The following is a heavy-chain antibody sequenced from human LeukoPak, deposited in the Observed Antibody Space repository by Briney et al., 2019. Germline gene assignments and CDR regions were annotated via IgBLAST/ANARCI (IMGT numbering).Heavy chain of an antibody. CDR1: GGSISGYY. CDR3: ARAPVSSHDSSGYPLFDY. D-gene: IGHD3-22*01. Sequence: SETLSLTCTVSGGSISGYYWSWIRQPPGERQEWIGYISYSGITNYNPSLKSRLTISVDTSKNQFSLKLSSVTAADTAVYYCARAPVSSHDSSGYPLFDYWGQGTLVTVSS. J-gene: IGHJ4*02. V-gene: IGHV4-59*08. CDR2: ISYSGIT.